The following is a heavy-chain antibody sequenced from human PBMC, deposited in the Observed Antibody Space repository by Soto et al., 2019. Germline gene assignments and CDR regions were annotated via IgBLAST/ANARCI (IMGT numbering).Heavy chain of an antibody. CDR3: AKSATVPAAIAY. J-gene: IGHJ4*02. D-gene: IGHD2-2*02. CDR1: GYTFTSYA. CDR2: TNAGNGNT. Sequence: QVQLVQSGAEVKKPGASVKVSCKASGYTFTSYAMHWVRQAPGQRLEWMGWTNAGNGNTKYSQQFQGRVTITRETSATTAYMELSSLRSEDTAVYYCAKSATVPAAIAYWGQGTLVTVSS. V-gene: IGHV1-3*01.